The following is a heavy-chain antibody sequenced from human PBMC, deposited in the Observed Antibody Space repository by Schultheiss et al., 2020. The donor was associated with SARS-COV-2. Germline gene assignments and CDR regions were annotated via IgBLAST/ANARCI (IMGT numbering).Heavy chain of an antibody. D-gene: IGHD2-15*01. V-gene: IGHV1-2*02. J-gene: IGHJ6*02. CDR1: GYTFTGYY. CDR3: ARDRCGSCYLAPDYYYGMDV. Sequence: ASVKVSCKASGYTFTGYYMHWVRQAPGQGLEWMGWINPNSGGTNYAQKFQGRVTMTRDTSISTAYMELSRLRSDDTAVYYCARDRCGSCYLAPDYYYGMDVWGQGTTVTGSS. CDR2: INPNSGGT.